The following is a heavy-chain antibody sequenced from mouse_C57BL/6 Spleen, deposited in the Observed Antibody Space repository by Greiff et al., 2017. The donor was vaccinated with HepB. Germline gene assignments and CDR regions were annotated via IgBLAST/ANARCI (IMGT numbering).Heavy chain of an antibody. CDR1: GYSFTGYF. CDR2: INPYNGDT. J-gene: IGHJ4*01. D-gene: IGHD1-1*01. CDR3: AREASSYPYAMDY. V-gene: IGHV1-20*01. Sequence: EVKLQESGPELVKPGDSVKISCKASGYSFTGYFMNWVMQSHGKSLEWIGRINPYNGDTFYNQKFKGKATLTVDKSSSTAHMELRSLTSEDSAVYYCAREASSYPYAMDYWGQGTSVTVSS.